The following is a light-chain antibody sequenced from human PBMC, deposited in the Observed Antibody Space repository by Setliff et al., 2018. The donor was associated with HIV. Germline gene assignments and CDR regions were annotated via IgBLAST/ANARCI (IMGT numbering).Light chain of an antibody. CDR1: SSDVGSYNL. CDR3: NSYTSTTFYV. Sequence: QSALTQPASVSGSPGQSITISCTGTSSDVGSYNLVSWYQQHPGKAPKLMIYDVTNRPSGVSDRFSGSKSGNTASLTISGLQAEDEADYYCNSYTSTTFYVFGSGTKV. V-gene: IGLV2-14*02. J-gene: IGLJ1*01. CDR2: DVT.